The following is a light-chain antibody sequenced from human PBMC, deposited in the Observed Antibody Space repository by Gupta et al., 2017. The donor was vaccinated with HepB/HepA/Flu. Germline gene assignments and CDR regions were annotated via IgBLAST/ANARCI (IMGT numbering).Light chain of an antibody. Sequence: DIQMTQSPSSLPASVGDRVIITCRASQRIRSCLGWYQQKPGKAPKLLINTASTLQTGFPSRFSGSGSGTEFTLTITSLQPEDFATYYWQQHNSYPGTFGQGTRVEIK. J-gene: IGKJ1*01. CDR2: TAS. V-gene: IGKV1-5*03. CDR3: QQHNSYPGT. CDR1: QRIRSC.